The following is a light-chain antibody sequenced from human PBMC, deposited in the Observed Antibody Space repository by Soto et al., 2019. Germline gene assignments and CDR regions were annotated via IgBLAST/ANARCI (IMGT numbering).Light chain of an antibody. CDR3: QQRTDRPPWT. CDR1: QSVRSN. J-gene: IGKJ1*01. Sequence: ETMMTQSPVTLSVSPGERATLSCRASQSVRSNLAWYQQKPGQAPRLLMYDASTRATGIPARFSGSGSGTEFTLTISSLQSEDFAVYYCQQRTDRPPWTFGQGTKVDIK. CDR2: DAS. V-gene: IGKV3-15*01.